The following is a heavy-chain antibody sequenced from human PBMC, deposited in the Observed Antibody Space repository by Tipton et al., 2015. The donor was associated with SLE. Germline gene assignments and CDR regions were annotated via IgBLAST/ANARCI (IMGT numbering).Heavy chain of an antibody. V-gene: IGHV4-34*01. D-gene: IGHD1-26*01. Sequence: TLSLTCAVYHGSFSGYNWSWIRQPPGKGLEWIGEISPSGSTNYDPSLKSRVTISLDTSKNHFSLKVTSVTAADTAVYYCARCSGSYQAPTVYFDYWGQGNLVTVSS. CDR3: ARCSGSYQAPTVYFDY. J-gene: IGHJ4*02. CDR1: HGSFSGYN. CDR2: ISPSGST.